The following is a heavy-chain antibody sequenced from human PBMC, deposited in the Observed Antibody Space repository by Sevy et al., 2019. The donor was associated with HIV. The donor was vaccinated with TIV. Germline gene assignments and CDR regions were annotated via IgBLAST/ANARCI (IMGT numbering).Heavy chain of an antibody. CDR2: IWYDGSNK. CDR3: ARESLLGYCSSTSCHSSFGAFDI. CDR1: GFTFSSYG. V-gene: IGHV3-33*01. Sequence: GGSLRLSCAASGFTFSSYGMHWVRQAPGKGLEWVAVIWYDGSNKYYADSVKGRFTISRDNSKNTLYLQMNSLRAEDTAVYYCARESLLGYCSSTSCHSSFGAFDIWGQGTIVTVSS. D-gene: IGHD2-2*01. J-gene: IGHJ3*02.